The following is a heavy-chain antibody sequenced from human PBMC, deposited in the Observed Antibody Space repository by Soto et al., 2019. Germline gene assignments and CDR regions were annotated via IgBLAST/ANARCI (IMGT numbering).Heavy chain of an antibody. Sequence: GGSLRLSCAASGFTFSSYGMHWVRQAPGKGLEWVAVIWYDGSNKYYADSVKGRFTISRDNSKNTLYLQMNSLRAEDTAVYYCARDSWAGPGYYYYGMDVWGQGTKVTVSS. D-gene: IGHD1-26*01. CDR3: ARDSWAGPGYYYYGMDV. CDR1: GFTFSSYG. J-gene: IGHJ6*02. V-gene: IGHV3-33*01. CDR2: IWYDGSNK.